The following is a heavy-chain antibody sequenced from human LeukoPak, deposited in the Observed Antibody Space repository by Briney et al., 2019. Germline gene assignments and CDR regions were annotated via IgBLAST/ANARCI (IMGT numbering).Heavy chain of an antibody. Sequence: GASVNVSCKASGYTFTGYYMHWVRQAPGQGREWMGWINPNSGGTNYAQKFQGRVTMTRDTSISTAYMELSRLRSDDTAVYYCARDRAAAGYYYYYMDVWGKGTTVTVSS. CDR1: GYTFTGYY. CDR2: INPNSGGT. J-gene: IGHJ6*03. V-gene: IGHV1-2*02. CDR3: ARDRAAAGYYYYYMDV. D-gene: IGHD6-13*01.